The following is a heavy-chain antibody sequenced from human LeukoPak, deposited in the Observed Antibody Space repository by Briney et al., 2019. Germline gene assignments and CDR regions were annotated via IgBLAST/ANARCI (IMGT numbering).Heavy chain of an antibody. CDR3: ARFLLSGSLVDY. Sequence: GASVKVSCKASGYTFTSYDINWVRQATGQGLEWTGWMNPNSGNTGYAQKFQGRVTMTRNTSISTAYMELSSLRSEDTAVYYCARFLLSGSLVDYWGQGTLVTVFS. V-gene: IGHV1-8*01. CDR1: GYTFTSYD. J-gene: IGHJ4*02. CDR2: MNPNSGNT. D-gene: IGHD3-22*01.